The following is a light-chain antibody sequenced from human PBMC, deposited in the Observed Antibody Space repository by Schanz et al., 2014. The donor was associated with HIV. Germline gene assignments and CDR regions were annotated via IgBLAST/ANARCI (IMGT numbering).Light chain of an antibody. CDR2: EVS. Sequence: QSALTQPASVSGSPGQSITISCTGANSDVGSYNLVSWYQQHPGKAPKLMIFEVSKRPSGVSNRFSASKSGNTASLTISGLQTEDEADYYCSSFADTNDLLFGGGTKLTVL. CDR3: SSFADTNDLL. CDR1: NSDVGSYNL. J-gene: IGLJ3*02. V-gene: IGLV2-23*02.